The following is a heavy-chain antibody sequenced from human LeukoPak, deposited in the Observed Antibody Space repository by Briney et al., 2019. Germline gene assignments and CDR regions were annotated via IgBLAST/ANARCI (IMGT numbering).Heavy chain of an antibody. J-gene: IGHJ4*02. CDR3: AGYGGNSDQYY. CDR2: IIPIFGTA. CDR1: GYTFTSYG. Sequence: ASVKVSCKASGYTFTSYGISWVRQAPGQGLEWMGGIIPIFGTANYAQKFQGRVTITADESTSTAYMELSSLRSEDTAVYYCAGYGGNSDQYYWGQGTLVTVSS. V-gene: IGHV1-69*13. D-gene: IGHD4-23*01.